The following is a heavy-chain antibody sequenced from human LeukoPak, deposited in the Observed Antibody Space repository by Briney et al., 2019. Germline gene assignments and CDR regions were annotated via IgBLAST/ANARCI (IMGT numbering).Heavy chain of an antibody. Sequence: GGSLRLSCAASGFTFSNYDMHWVRQAPGKGLEWVSAISSSSSYIYYADSIKGRFTISRDNAENSLYLQMNSLRAVDTAVYFCARGEEKATITALDPWGQRTLVTVSS. CDR3: ARGEEKATITALDP. CDR2: ISSSSSYI. D-gene: IGHD5-24*01. J-gene: IGHJ5*02. CDR1: GFTFSNYD. V-gene: IGHV3-21*01.